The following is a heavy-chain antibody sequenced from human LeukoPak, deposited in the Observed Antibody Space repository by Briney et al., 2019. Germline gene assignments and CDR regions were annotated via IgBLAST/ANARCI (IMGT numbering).Heavy chain of an antibody. CDR3: ARDRGGAAAGNWFDS. D-gene: IGHD6-13*01. Sequence: SETLSLTCTVSGGSVSSGGYYWSWIRQHPGKGLEWIGFTSYSGGAYYNPSLMSRITMSVDRSQNQFSLKLSAVTAADTAVYYCARDRGGAAAGNWFDSWGQRTLVIVSS. V-gene: IGHV4-31*03. CDR1: GGSVSSGGYY. CDR2: TSYSGGA. J-gene: IGHJ5*01.